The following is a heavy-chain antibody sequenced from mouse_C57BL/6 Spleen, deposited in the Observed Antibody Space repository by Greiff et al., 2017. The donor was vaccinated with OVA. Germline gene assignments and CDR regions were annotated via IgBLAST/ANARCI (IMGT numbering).Heavy chain of an antibody. V-gene: IGHV1-74*01. CDR1: GYTFTSYW. CDR2: IHPSDSDT. J-gene: IGHJ2*01. CDR3: AIEGASTMVEN. D-gene: IGHD2-13*01. Sequence: QVQLQQPGAELVKPGASVKVSCKASGYTFTSYWMHWVKQRPGQGLEWIGRIHPSDSDTNYNQKFKGKATLTVDKSSSTAYMQLSSLTSEDSAVYYCAIEGASTMVENWGEGTPLTVSA.